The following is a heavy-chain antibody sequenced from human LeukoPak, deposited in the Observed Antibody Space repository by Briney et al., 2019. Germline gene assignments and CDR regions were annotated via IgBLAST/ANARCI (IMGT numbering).Heavy chain of an antibody. CDR2: IYYSGST. D-gene: IGHD6-19*01. CDR3: ARVYSSGWYGALKRPSNWYFDL. J-gene: IGHJ2*01. V-gene: IGHV4-39*07. CDR1: GGSISSRSYY. Sequence: PSETLSLTCTVSGGSISSRSYYWGWIRQPPGKGLEWIGSIYYSGSTYYNPSLKSRLTISVDTSKNQFSLKLSSVTAADTAVYYCARVYSSGWYGALKRPSNWYFDLWGRGTLVTVSS.